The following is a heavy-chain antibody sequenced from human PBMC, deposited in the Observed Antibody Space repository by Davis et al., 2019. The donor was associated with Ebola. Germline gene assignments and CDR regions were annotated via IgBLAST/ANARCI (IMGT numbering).Heavy chain of an antibody. J-gene: IGHJ6*04. D-gene: IGHD3-10*01. CDR3: ARDRPEGLLWFGNYGMDV. Sequence: PGGSLRLSCAASGFTFSSYWMSWVRQAPGKGLEWVANIKQDGSEKYYVDSVKGRFTISRDNAKNSLYLQMNSLRAEDTAVYYCARDRPEGLLWFGNYGMDVWGKGTTVTVSS. CDR1: GFTFSSYW. CDR2: IKQDGSEK. V-gene: IGHV3-7*01.